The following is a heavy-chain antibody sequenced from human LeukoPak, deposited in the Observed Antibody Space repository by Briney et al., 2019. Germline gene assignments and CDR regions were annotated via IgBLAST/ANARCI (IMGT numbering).Heavy chain of an antibody. CDR2: IYYSGST. D-gene: IGHD6-19*01. V-gene: IGHV4-61*10. J-gene: IGHJ2*01. CDR1: GGSISSLNYH. Sequence: PSQTLSLTCTVSGGSISSLNYHWTWIRQPAGKGLEWIGYIYYSGSTNYNPSLKSRVTISVDTSKNQFSLKPSSVTAADTAVYYCAREALPAGWYFDLWGRGTLVTVSS. CDR3: AREALPAGWYFDL.